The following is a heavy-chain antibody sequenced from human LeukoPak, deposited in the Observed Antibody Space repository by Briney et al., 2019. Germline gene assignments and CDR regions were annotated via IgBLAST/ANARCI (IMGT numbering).Heavy chain of an antibody. V-gene: IGHV4-34*01. CDR1: GGSFSGYY. D-gene: IGHD2-2*01. Sequence: SETLSLTCAVYGGSFSGYYWSWIRQPPGKGLEWIGEINHSGSTDYNPSLKSRVTISVDTSKNQFSLKLSSVTAADTAVYYCARRSRYCSSTSCIDYWGQGTLVTVSS. J-gene: IGHJ4*02. CDR3: ARRSRYCSSTSCIDY. CDR2: INHSGST.